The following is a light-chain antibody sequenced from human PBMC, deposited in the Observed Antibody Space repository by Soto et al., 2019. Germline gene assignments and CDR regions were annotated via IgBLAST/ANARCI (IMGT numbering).Light chain of an antibody. V-gene: IGKV3-20*01. CDR2: GAS. CDR1: QSVSSSY. Sequence: EIVLTQSPGTLSLSPGERATLSCRASQSVSSSYLAWYQQKPGQAPRLLIYGASGRATGIPDRFSGSGSGTDFTLTISRLEPEDFAVYYWQQYGSSPPMYTFGQGTKLEIK. CDR3: QQYGSSPPMYT. J-gene: IGKJ2*01.